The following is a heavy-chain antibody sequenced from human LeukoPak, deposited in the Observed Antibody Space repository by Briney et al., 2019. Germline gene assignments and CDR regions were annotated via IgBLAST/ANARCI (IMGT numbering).Heavy chain of an antibody. CDR1: GYTLTGYY. J-gene: IGHJ4*02. CDR3: ARDLYGRAAEVDY. V-gene: IGHV1-2*02. D-gene: IGHD6-13*01. CDR2: INPNSGGT. Sequence: VASVKVSCQASGYTLTGYYMHWVRQAPGQGLEWMGWINPNSGGTNYAQKFQGRVTMTRDTSISTAYMELSRLRSDDTAVYYCARDLYGRAAEVDYWGQGTLVTVSS.